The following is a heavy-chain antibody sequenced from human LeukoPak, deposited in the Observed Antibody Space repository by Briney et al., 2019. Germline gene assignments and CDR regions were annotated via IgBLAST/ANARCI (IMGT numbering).Heavy chain of an antibody. Sequence: SETLSLTCTVSGGSISSSSYYWGWIRQPLGKGLEWIGSIYYSGSTYYNPSLKSRVTISVDTSKNQFSLKLSSVTAADTAVYYCAASPRPYDYGDYGGQGTLVTVSS. CDR3: AASPRPYDYGDY. J-gene: IGHJ4*02. CDR1: GGSISSSSYY. CDR2: IYYSGST. V-gene: IGHV4-39*01. D-gene: IGHD2-2*01.